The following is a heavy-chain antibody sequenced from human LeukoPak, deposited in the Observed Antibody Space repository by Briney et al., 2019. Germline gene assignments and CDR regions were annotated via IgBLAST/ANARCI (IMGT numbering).Heavy chain of an antibody. J-gene: IGHJ5*02. D-gene: IGHD3-3*01. V-gene: IGHV3-23*01. CDR1: GFTFSSYA. Sequence: GGSLRLSFAASGFTFSSYAMSWVRQAPGKGLEWVSAISGSGGSTYYADSVKGRFTISRDNSKNTLYLQMNSLRAEDTAVYYCAKDPVTIFGVVIIPVNWFDPWGQGTLVTVSS. CDR2: ISGSGGST. CDR3: AKDPVTIFGVVIIPVNWFDP.